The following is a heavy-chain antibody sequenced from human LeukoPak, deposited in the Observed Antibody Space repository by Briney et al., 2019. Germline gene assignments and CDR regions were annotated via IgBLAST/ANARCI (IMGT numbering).Heavy chain of an antibody. CDR3: AKETRGRQLGGGAFDY. Sequence: GGSLRLSCEVSGSTLSSYWMHWVRQAPGKGLVWVSRIKSESDGSNTGYADSVKGRFTISRDNAKNTLFLQMNSLRAEDTGVYYCAKETRGRQLGGGAFDYWGQGTLVTVSS. CDR1: GSTLSSYW. V-gene: IGHV3-74*01. D-gene: IGHD3-16*01. J-gene: IGHJ4*02. CDR2: IKSESDGSNT.